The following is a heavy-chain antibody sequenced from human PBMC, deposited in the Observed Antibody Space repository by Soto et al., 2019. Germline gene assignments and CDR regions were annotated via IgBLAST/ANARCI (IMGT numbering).Heavy chain of an antibody. V-gene: IGHV4-59*01. CDR2: IHYSGTT. Sequence: KASETLSLTCTVSGGSMRNYFWTWIRQPPGKGLEWIGYIHYSGTTSFFPSYNPSLRSRVTISEDTSKNRFSLKLLSVTTADTAVYLCAAGEASSRNLAPYYLDFWGQGTLVTVSS. CDR3: AAGEASSRNLAPYYLDF. D-gene: IGHD6-13*01. J-gene: IGHJ4*02. CDR1: GGSMRNYF.